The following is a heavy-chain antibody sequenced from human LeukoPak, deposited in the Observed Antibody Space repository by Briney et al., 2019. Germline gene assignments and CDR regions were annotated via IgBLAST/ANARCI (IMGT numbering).Heavy chain of an antibody. Sequence: GGSLRLSCAASGFTFDDYAMHWVRHAPGKGLEWVSGISWNSGSIGYADSVKGRFTISRDNAKNSLYLQMNSLRAEDTAVYYCAKDIRAGGFDYWGQGTLVTVSS. CDR2: ISWNSGSI. CDR3: AKDIRAGGFDY. D-gene: IGHD3-16*01. V-gene: IGHV3-9*01. CDR1: GFTFDDYA. J-gene: IGHJ4*02.